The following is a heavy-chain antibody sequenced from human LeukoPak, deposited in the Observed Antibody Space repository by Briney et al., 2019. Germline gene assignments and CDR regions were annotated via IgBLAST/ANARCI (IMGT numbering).Heavy chain of an antibody. D-gene: IGHD5-12*01. J-gene: IGHJ4*02. CDR1: GGSFSGYY. V-gene: IGHV4-34*01. CDR2: INHSGST. Sequence: SETLSLTCAVYGGSFSGYYWSWIRQPPGKGLEWIGEINHSGSTNYNPSLKSRVTISVDTSKNQFSLKLSSVTAADTAVYYCARGVVATIPLGYWGQGTLVTVSS. CDR3: ARGVVATIPLGY.